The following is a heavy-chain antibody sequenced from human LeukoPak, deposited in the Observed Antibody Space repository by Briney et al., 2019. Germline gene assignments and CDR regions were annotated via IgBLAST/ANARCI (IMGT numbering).Heavy chain of an antibody. J-gene: IGHJ4*02. CDR3: AKRGATTVYYFDY. Sequence: GGSLRLSCAASGFTFSSYSMNWVRQAPGKGLEWVSAISGSGGSTYYADSVKGRFTISRDNSKNTLYLQMNSLRAEDTAVYYCAKRGATTVYYFDYWGQGTLVTVSS. D-gene: IGHD1-26*01. V-gene: IGHV3-23*01. CDR1: GFTFSSYS. CDR2: ISGSGGST.